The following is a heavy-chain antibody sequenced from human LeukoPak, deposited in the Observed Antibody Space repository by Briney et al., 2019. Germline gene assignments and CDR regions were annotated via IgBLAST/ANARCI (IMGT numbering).Heavy chain of an antibody. CDR2: VGIDSGNT. D-gene: IGHD1-1*01. J-gene: IGHJ4*02. CDR1: GFTFSDYS. CDR3: ARDHNYAFDN. V-gene: IGHV3-48*01. Sequence: GGSLRLSCAASGFTFSDYSMNWVRQAPGKGLEWISWVGIDSGNTKYADSVKGRFTISGEKAKNSLYLQMSSLRVEDTAVYYCARDHNYAFDNWGQGTLVTVSS.